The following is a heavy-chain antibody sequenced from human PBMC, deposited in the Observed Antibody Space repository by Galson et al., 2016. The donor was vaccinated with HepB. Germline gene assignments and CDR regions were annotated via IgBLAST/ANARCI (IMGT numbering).Heavy chain of an antibody. CDR3: TRDRGQYYAL. V-gene: IGHV1-69*13. Sequence: SVKVSCKAPGGSFSSYIISFLRQASGQGLEWMGEFITVLGTTNYAQIFQDRVSITADESTSTVYMDLTSLRSEDTAVYFCTRDRGQYYALWGQGTLVTVSS. D-gene: IGHD2-2*01. CDR1: GGSFSSYI. J-gene: IGHJ4*02. CDR2: FITVLGTT.